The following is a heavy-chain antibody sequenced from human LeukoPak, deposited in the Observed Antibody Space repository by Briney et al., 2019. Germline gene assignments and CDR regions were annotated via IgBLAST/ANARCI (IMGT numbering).Heavy chain of an antibody. J-gene: IGHJ4*02. V-gene: IGHV3-33*06. D-gene: IGHD5-18*01. CDR3: ANPGGYGYGNFDY. Sequence: GRSLRLSCAASGFTFSSYGMHWVRQAPGKGLEWVAVIWYDGSNKDYADSVEGRFTISRDNSKNTLYLQTNSLRAEDTAVYYCANPGGYGYGNFDYWGQGTLVTVSS. CDR2: IWYDGSNK. CDR1: GFTFSSYG.